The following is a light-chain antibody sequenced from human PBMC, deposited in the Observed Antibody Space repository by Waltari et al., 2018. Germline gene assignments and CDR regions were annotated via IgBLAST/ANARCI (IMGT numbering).Light chain of an antibody. CDR1: SSDVGGYNS. J-gene: IGLJ3*02. CDR3: SSYTSSSTLGV. CDR2: DVS. V-gene: IGLV2-14*01. Sequence: QSALTQPASVSGSPGQSITISCTGTSSDVGGYNSVYWYQQHPGKAPKLMIYDVSKRPSGVSNRFSGSKSGNTASLTISGLQAEDEADYYCSSYTSSSTLGVFGGGTKLTVL.